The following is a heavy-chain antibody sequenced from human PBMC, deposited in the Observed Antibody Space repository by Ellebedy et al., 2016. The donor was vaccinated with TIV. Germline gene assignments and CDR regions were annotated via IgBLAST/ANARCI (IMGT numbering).Heavy chain of an antibody. Sequence: ASVKVSCXASGYTFTSYGISWVRQAPGQGLEWMGWISAYNGNTNYAQKLQGRVTMTRDTSTSTVYMELSSLRSEDTAVYYCARKSGYDLWGSDYWGQGTLVTVSS. CDR2: ISAYNGNT. D-gene: IGHD5-12*01. CDR1: GYTFTSYG. J-gene: IGHJ4*02. CDR3: ARKSGYDLWGSDY. V-gene: IGHV1-18*01.